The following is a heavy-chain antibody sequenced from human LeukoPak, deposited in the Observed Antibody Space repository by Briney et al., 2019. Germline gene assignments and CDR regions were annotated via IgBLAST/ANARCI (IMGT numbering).Heavy chain of an antibody. CDR2: LYSGGST. D-gene: IGHD3-16*02. CDR1: AFTVSSNH. V-gene: IGHV3-66*01. J-gene: IGHJ4*02. CDR3: ARIVAGSQDY. Sequence: GGSLRLSCAAYAFTVSSNHMSWVRQAPGKGLEGVSVLYSGGSTYYADSVKGRFTISRDNSKNTLYLQMNSLRVEDTAVYYCARIVAGSQDYWGQGTLVTVSS.